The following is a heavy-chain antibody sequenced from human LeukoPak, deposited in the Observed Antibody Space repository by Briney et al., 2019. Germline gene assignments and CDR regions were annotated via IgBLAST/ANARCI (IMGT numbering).Heavy chain of an antibody. D-gene: IGHD4-17*01. CDR2: INHSGST. CDR3: ARARATTVTSSLTAYYYYYMDV. V-gene: IGHV4-34*01. J-gene: IGHJ6*03. CDR1: GGSFSGYY. Sequence: KSSETLSLTCAVYGGSFSGYYWSWIRQPPGKGLEWIGEINHSGSTNYNPSFKSRVTISVDTSKNHFSLKLSSVTAADTAVYYCARARATTVTSSLTAYYYYYMDVWGKGTTVTISS.